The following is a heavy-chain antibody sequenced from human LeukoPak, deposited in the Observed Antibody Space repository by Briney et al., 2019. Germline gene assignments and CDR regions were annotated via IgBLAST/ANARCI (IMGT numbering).Heavy chain of an antibody. CDR3: ARDDYDSSGYYLYGLN. V-gene: IGHV3-30*03. J-gene: IGHJ4*02. D-gene: IGHD3-22*01. Sequence: GGSLRLSCAASGFTFSSYGMNWVRQAPGKGLEWVAVISYDGSNKYYADSVKGRFTISRDNSKNTHLQMNSLRAEDTAVYYCARDDYDSSGYYLYGLNWGQGTLVTVSS. CDR1: GFTFSSYG. CDR2: ISYDGSNK.